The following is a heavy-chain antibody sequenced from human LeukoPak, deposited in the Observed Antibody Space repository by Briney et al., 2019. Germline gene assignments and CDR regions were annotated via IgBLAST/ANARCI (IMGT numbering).Heavy chain of an antibody. J-gene: IGHJ3*02. D-gene: IGHD3-10*01. CDR3: GVRGVSGAFDI. CDR1: GGSFSGYY. V-gene: IGHV4-34*01. CDR2: INHSGST. Sequence: PSGTLSLTCAVYGGSFSGYYWSWIRQPPGKGLEWIGEINHSGSTNYNPSLKSRVTISVDTSKNQFSLKLSSVTAADTAVYYCGVRGVSGAFDIWGQGTMVTVSS.